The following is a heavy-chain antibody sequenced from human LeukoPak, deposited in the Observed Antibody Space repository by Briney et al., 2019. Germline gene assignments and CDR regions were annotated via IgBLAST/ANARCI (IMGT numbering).Heavy chain of an antibody. Sequence: ASVKVSCKASGYTFTSYAVNWVRQAPGQGLEWMGWINTNTGNPTYAQGFTGRFVFSLDTSVSTACLQISSLKAEDTAVYYCARGGRDSSGYPLGFDYWGQGTLVTVSS. CDR1: GYTFTSYA. V-gene: IGHV7-4-1*02. CDR2: INTNTGNP. D-gene: IGHD3-22*01. CDR3: ARGGRDSSGYPLGFDY. J-gene: IGHJ4*02.